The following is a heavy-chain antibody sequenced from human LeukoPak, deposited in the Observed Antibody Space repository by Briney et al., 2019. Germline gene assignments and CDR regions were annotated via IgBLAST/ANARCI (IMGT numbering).Heavy chain of an antibody. J-gene: IGHJ4*02. CDR3: AGEDGITIFGVVIPNYFDY. CDR1: GFTFSSYA. D-gene: IGHD3-3*01. Sequence: GGSLRLSCGASGFTFSSYAMHWVRQAPGKGLEWVAVISYDGSNKYYADSVKGRFTISRDNSKNTLYLQMNSLRAEDTAVYYCAGEDGITIFGVVIPNYFDYWGQGTLVTVSS. V-gene: IGHV3-30*04. CDR2: ISYDGSNK.